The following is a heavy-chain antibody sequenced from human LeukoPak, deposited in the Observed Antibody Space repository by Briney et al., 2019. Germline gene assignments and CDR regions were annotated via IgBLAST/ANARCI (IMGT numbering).Heavy chain of an antibody. V-gene: IGHV1-2*02. CDR3: ARGVTPTYYYGSGSHNWFDP. D-gene: IGHD3-10*01. CDR2: INPNSGGT. CDR1: GYTFTGYY. J-gene: IGHJ5*02. Sequence: GASVKVSCKASGYTFTGYYMHWVRQAPGQGLEWMGWINPNSGGTNYAQKFQGRVTMTRNTSISTAYMELSSLRSEDTAVYYCARGVTPTYYYGSGSHNWFDPWGQGTLVTVSS.